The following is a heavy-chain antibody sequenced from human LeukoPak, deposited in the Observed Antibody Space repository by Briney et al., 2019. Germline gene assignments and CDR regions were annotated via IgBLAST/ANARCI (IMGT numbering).Heavy chain of an antibody. D-gene: IGHD5-18*01. CDR1: GYTFTSYG. J-gene: IGHJ4*02. Sequence: ASVKVSCKXSGYTFTSYGISWVRQAPGQGLEWMGWISAYNGNTNYAQKLQGRVTMTTDTSTSTAYMELRSLGSDDTAVYYCARVGDTAMVLDYWGQGTLVTVSS. V-gene: IGHV1-18*01. CDR2: ISAYNGNT. CDR3: ARVGDTAMVLDY.